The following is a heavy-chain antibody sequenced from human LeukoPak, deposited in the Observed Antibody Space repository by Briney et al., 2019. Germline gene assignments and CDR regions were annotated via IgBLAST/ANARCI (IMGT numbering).Heavy chain of an antibody. D-gene: IGHD2-2*01. Sequence: PGESLRISCKGSGYRFTSYWISWVRQMPGKGLEWMGRIDPTDSYTNYSPSFQGHVTISADKSISTAYLQWSSLKASDTAMYYCARLYCSSTSCDYGMDVWGQGTTVTVSS. CDR1: GYRFTSYW. V-gene: IGHV5-10-1*01. J-gene: IGHJ6*02. CDR2: IDPTDSYT. CDR3: ARLYCSSTSCDYGMDV.